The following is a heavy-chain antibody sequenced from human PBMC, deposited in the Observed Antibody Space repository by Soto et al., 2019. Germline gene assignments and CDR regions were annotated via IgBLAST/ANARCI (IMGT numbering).Heavy chain of an antibody. Sequence: SVKVSCKASGGTFSSYAISWVRQAPGQGLEWMGGIIPISGTANYAQKFQGRVTITADESTSTAYMELSSLRSEDTAVYYCASSGYSGYDYCLDYWGQGTLVTVSS. V-gene: IGHV1-69*13. CDR1: GGTFSSYA. J-gene: IGHJ4*02. CDR3: ASSGYSGYDYCLDY. D-gene: IGHD5-12*01. CDR2: IIPISGTA.